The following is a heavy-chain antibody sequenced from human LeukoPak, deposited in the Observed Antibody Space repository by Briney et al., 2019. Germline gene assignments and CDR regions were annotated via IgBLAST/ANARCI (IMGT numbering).Heavy chain of an antibody. V-gene: IGHV3-49*04. CDR3: ATHRLESHDIQFDH. J-gene: IGHJ5*02. CDR2: IRISAYGATT. CDR1: GLPFSDYA. D-gene: IGHD1-1*01. Sequence: GGSLRLSCTVSGLPFSDYALSWVRHVPGKGLEWVGFIRISAYGATTEYSAPVKDRFTISRDDSKSLVYLHMNILKTEDTAVYYCATHRLESHDIQFDHWGQGALVIVSS.